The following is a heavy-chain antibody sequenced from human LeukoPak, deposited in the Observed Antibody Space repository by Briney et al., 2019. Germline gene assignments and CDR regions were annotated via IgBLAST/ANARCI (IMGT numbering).Heavy chain of an antibody. CDR3: ASRLYCSNTRCRNFPFAY. V-gene: IGHV1-69*13. CDR1: GGTFSSYA. CDR2: IIPIFGTA. J-gene: IGHJ4*02. Sequence: SVKVSCKASGGTFSSYAINWVRQAPGQGLEWMGGIIPIFGTANYAQKFQDRGTITADESTRTAYMELSSLRSEDTAIYYCASRLYCSNTRCRNFPFAYWGQGTLVTVSS. D-gene: IGHD2-2*01.